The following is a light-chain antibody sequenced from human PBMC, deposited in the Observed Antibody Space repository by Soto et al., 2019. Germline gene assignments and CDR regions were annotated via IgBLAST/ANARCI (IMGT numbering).Light chain of an antibody. CDR1: QSVSRDY. V-gene: IGKV3-20*01. Sequence: LLTQSPGTLSLSPGGRATLSCRASQSVSRDYLAWYQQKPGQSPRLLIYGASSRIAGTPDRFSGSGSGTDFTLTISRLEPEDLAVYYCKQYGGSWTFGQGTKVEMK. CDR3: KQYGGSWT. J-gene: IGKJ1*01. CDR2: GAS.